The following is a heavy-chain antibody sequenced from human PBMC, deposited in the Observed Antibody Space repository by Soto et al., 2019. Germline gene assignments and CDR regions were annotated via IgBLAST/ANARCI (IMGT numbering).Heavy chain of an antibody. Sequence: ASVKVSCKASGYTFTSYAVHWVRQAPGQRLEWLGWINAANGNTKYSQKFQGRITITRDTSASTTYMELSSLTSEDTAVYYCATDSGTYWAFDYWGQGALVTVSS. CDR2: INAANGNT. V-gene: IGHV1-3*01. CDR3: ATDSGTYWAFDY. D-gene: IGHD1-26*01. J-gene: IGHJ4*02. CDR1: GYTFTSYA.